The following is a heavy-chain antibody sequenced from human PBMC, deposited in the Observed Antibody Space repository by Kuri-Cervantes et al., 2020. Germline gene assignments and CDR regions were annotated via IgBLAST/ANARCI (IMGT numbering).Heavy chain of an antibody. D-gene: IGHD5-24*01. Sequence: GESLKISCAASGFTFRSSAMHWVRQAPGKGLEWVAVMSYDGSSEFYADSVKGRFTISRDNSKNTLYLQMNSLRAEDTAVYYCAKDLGGYNFYWGQGTLVTVSS. V-gene: IGHV3-30-3*01. CDR2: MSYDGSSE. CDR3: AKDLGGYNFY. CDR1: GFTFRSSA. J-gene: IGHJ4*02.